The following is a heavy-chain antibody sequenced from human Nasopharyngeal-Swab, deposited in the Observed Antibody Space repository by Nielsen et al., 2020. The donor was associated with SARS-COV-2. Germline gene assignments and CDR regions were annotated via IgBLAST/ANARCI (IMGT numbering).Heavy chain of an antibody. CDR3: ARETLGLGIVVGDY. Sequence: SETLSLTCTVSGGSISSGGYYWSWIRQHPGKGLEWIGYIYYSGSTYYNPSLKSRVTISVGTSKNQFSLKLSSVTAADTAVYYCARETLGLGIVVGDYWGQGTLVTVSS. CDR1: GGSISSGGYY. V-gene: IGHV4-31*03. CDR2: IYYSGST. J-gene: IGHJ4*02. D-gene: IGHD3-22*01.